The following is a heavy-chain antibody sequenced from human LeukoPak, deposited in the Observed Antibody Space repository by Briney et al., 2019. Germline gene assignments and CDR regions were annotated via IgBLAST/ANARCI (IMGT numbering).Heavy chain of an antibody. V-gene: IGHV4-59*01. Sequence: SETLSLTCTVSGGSISSYYWSWIRQPPGKGLEWIGYIYYSGSTNYNPSLKSRVTISVDTSKNQFSLKLSSVTAADTAVYYCARRPYGSGNDYWGQGTLVTVSS. CDR3: ARRPYGSGNDY. J-gene: IGHJ4*02. CDR2: IYYSGST. CDR1: GGSISSYY. D-gene: IGHD3-10*01.